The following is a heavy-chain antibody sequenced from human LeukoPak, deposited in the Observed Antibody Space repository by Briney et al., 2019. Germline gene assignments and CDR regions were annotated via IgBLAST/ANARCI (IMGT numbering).Heavy chain of an antibody. D-gene: IGHD6-19*01. CDR2: IYSGANT. CDR3: AKSPIAVAGTEYFQH. J-gene: IGHJ1*01. V-gene: IGHV3-53*01. CDR1: GFTVSGNY. Sequence: PGGSLRLSCAASGFTVSGNYMSWVRQAPGKGLEWVSVIYSGANTYYADSVKGRFTISTDASKNTLYVQMNSLRAEDTAVYYCAKSPIAVAGTEYFQHWGQGTLVTVSS.